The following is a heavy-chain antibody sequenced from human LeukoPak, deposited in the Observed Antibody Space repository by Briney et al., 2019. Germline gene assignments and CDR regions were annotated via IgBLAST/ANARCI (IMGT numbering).Heavy chain of an antibody. CDR1: GYTFSSYY. D-gene: IGHD3-9*01. CDR2: INPSGGST. CDR3: ARVEITDYDILTGYYNELDY. V-gene: IGHV1-46*01. J-gene: IGHJ4*02. Sequence: ASVKVSCKASGYTFSSYYINWVRQAPGQGLEWMGIINPSGGSTSYAQKFQGRVTMTRDTSTSTVYMELSSLRSEDTAVYYCARVEITDYDILTGYYNELDYWGQGTLVTVSS.